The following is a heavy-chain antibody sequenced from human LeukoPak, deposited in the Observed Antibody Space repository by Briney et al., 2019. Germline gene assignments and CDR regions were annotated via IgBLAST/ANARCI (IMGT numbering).Heavy chain of an antibody. V-gene: IGHV1-2*02. CDR3: ARGLVVPAAIEPFDY. J-gene: IGHJ4*02. Sequence: ASVKVSCKASGYTFIDYYMNWVRQAPGQGLEWMGWINPNTGATKYAQRFLGRVNMTTDTSTSTAYMELSSLRSEDTAVYYCARGLVVPAAIEPFDYWGQGTLVTVSS. D-gene: IGHD2-2*01. CDR2: INPNTGAT. CDR1: GYTFIDYY.